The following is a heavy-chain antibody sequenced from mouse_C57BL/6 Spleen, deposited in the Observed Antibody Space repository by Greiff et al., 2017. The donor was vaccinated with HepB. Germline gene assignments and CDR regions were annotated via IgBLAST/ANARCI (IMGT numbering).Heavy chain of an antibody. J-gene: IGHJ3*01. V-gene: IGHV6-3*01. D-gene: IGHD1-1*01. CDR1: GFTFSNYW. CDR3: TRSNWFAY. Sequence: EVHLVESGGGLVQPGGSMKLSCVASGFTFSNYWMNWVRQSPEKGLEWVAQIRLKSDNYATHYAESVKGRFTISRDDSKSSVYLQMNNLRAEDTGIYYCTRSNWFAYWGQGTLVTVSA. CDR2: IRLKSDNYAT.